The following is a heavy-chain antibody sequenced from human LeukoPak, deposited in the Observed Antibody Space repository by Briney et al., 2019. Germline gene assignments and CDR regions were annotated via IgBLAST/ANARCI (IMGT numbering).Heavy chain of an antibody. J-gene: IGHJ3*02. Sequence: GGSLRLSCAASGFTFSSYSMNWVRQAPGKGLEWVSSISSSSSYIYYADSVKGRFTISRDNAKNSLYLQMNSLRAEDTAVYYCARTYYYDSSGYHDVFDIWGQGTMVTVSS. D-gene: IGHD3-22*01. CDR2: ISSSSSYI. CDR3: ARTYYYDSSGYHDVFDI. CDR1: GFTFSSYS. V-gene: IGHV3-21*01.